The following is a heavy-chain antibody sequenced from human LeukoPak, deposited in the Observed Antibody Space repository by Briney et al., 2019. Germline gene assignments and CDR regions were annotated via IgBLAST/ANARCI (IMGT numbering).Heavy chain of an antibody. Sequence: PSETLSLTRTVSGGSLSSYYWSWIRQPPGKGLEWIGYIYYSGSTNYNPSLKSRVTISVDTSKNQFSLKLSSVTAADTAVYYCARGSIKNFDYWGQGTLVTVSS. V-gene: IGHV4-59*01. J-gene: IGHJ4*02. CDR1: GGSLSSYY. D-gene: IGHD3-9*01. CDR3: ARGSIKNFDY. CDR2: IYYSGST.